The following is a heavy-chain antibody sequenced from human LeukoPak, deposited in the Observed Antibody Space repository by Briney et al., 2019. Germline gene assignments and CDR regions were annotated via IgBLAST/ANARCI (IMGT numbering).Heavy chain of an antibody. CDR3: AREGAYCGGDCYLDY. D-gene: IGHD2-21*02. J-gene: IGHJ4*02. CDR1: GGSIRSDGYY. V-gene: IGHV4-31*11. CDR2: IYYSGVT. Sequence: KASETLSLTCAVSGGSIRSDGYYWSWIRQHPWKGSDWIGYIYYSGVTYYNPCLKSRVTISVDTSTNQLSLKLSSVTAADSAVYYCAREGAYCGGDCYLDYWGQGTLVTVSS.